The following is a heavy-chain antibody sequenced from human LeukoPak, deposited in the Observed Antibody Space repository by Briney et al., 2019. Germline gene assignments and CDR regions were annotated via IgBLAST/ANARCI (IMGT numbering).Heavy chain of an antibody. CDR2: ISGSGGST. Sequence: PGGTLRLSCAASGFTFNIYGMSWVRQAPGKGLEWVSAISGSGGSTYYADSVKGRFTISRDNSKNTLYLQMNSLRAEDTAVYYCARDFPVSYYYDSSVLPRAFDIWGQGTMVTVSS. D-gene: IGHD3-22*01. CDR3: ARDFPVSYYYDSSVLPRAFDI. V-gene: IGHV3-23*01. J-gene: IGHJ3*02. CDR1: GFTFNIYG.